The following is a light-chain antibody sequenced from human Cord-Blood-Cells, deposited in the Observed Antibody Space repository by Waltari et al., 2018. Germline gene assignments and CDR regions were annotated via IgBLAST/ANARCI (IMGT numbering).Light chain of an antibody. CDR2: DVS. CDR1: RRDVGGYNY. V-gene: IGLV2-14*01. J-gene: IGLJ3*02. Sequence: QSALTQPASVSGSPGQSITIPCTGTRRDVGGYNYVSWYQQHPGKAPKLMIYDVSNRPSGVSNRFSGSKSGNTASLTISGLQAEDEADYYCSSYTSSSTLEVFGGGTKLTVL. CDR3: SSYTSSSTLEV.